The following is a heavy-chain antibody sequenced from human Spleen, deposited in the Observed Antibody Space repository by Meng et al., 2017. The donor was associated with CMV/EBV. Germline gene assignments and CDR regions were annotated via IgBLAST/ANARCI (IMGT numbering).Heavy chain of an antibody. CDR3: ARTIVAPNTWDYFDY. D-gene: IGHD2-2*01. V-gene: IGHV3-53*01. CDR1: GFAISSHY. CDR2: IYNTGSA. Sequence: GGSLRLSCTASGFAISSHYMSWVRQAPGKGLEWVSIIYNTGSAYYPDSLMGRFTVSRDSSKNTLYLQMNILTADDTAVYYCARTIVAPNTWDYFDYWGRGMLVTVSS. J-gene: IGHJ4*02.